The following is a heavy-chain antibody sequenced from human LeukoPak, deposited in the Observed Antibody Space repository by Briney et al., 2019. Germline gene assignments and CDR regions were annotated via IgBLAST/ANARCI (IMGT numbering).Heavy chain of an antibody. D-gene: IGHD3-10*01. CDR2: ISSSGGST. CDR3: ARHLLWFGELSGGFDY. J-gene: IGHJ4*02. V-gene: IGHV3-23*01. Sequence: GGSLRLSCAASGFTFSSYGMSWVRQAPGKGLEWVSGISSSGGSTYYADSVKGRFTISRDNSRNTLYLQMNSLRAEDTAVYYCARHLLWFGELSGGFDYWGQGTLVTVSS. CDR1: GFTFSSYG.